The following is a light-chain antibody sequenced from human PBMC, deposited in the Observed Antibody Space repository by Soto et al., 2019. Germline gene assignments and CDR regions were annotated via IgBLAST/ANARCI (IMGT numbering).Light chain of an antibody. CDR2: AAS. V-gene: IGKV1-39*01. J-gene: IGKJ2*01. CDR1: QTISNY. CDR3: QQSYSMLYT. Sequence: DIPMTQSPSSLSASVGDRVTITCRASQTISNYLNWYQQKPGKAPKLLIYAASSLQSGVPSRFSGSGSGTDFTLTISSLQPEDFATYYCQQSYSMLYTFGQGTKLEIK.